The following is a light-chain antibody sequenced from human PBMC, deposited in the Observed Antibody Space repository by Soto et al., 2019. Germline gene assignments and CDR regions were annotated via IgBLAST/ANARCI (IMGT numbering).Light chain of an antibody. CDR2: AAS. J-gene: IGKJ1*01. CDR1: QSISSY. V-gene: IGKV1-39*01. CDR3: QQSYSPVWT. Sequence: DIQMTQSPSSLSASVGDRVTITCRASQSISSYLNWYQQKPGKAPRVLIFAASSLQSGVPTRFSGSGSGTDFTLTISSLQPEDVATYYCQQSYSPVWTFGQGTKVEIK.